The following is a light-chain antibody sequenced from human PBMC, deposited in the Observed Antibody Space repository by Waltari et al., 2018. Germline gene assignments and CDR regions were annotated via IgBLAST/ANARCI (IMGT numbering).Light chain of an antibody. CDR3: QSFDNTLSTNV. J-gene: IGLJ6*01. CDR1: SSNIGAGYV. V-gene: IGLV1-40*01. Sequence: QSVLTQPPSVSGATGQRVTIPCNGISSNIGAGYVVPWYQFLPGAAPKLLISGNNFRPSGVPDRFSGSKSGTSASLAITGLQADDEGDYFCQSFDNTLSTNVFGSGTKLTVL. CDR2: GNN.